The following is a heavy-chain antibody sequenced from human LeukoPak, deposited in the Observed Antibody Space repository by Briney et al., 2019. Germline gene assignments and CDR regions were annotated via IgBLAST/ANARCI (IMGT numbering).Heavy chain of an antibody. CDR1: GGSISSSSYY. CDR2: IYYSGST. D-gene: IGHD3/OR15-3a*01. Sequence: SETLSLTCTVSGGSISSSSYYWGWIRQPPGKGLEWIGSIYYSGSTYYNPSLKSRVTISVDTSKNQFSLKLSSVTAADTAVYYCARDGDWNYFDYWGQGTLVTVSS. CDR3: ARDGDWNYFDY. J-gene: IGHJ4*02. V-gene: IGHV4-39*07.